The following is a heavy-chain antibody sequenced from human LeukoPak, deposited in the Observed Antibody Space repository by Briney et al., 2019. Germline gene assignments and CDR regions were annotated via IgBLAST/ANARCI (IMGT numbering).Heavy chain of an antibody. V-gene: IGHV3-15*07. Sequence: GGSLRLSCSASGLTVTNAWMNWVRQAPGEGLDWVGRIASKTDGGATDYAAPVKGRFTISRDDSKNTLDLQMNSLKTEDTAVYYCTTGIRGDWGQGTLVTVSS. D-gene: IGHD3-10*01. CDR1: GLTVTNAW. CDR3: TTGIRGD. J-gene: IGHJ4*02. CDR2: IASKTDGGAT.